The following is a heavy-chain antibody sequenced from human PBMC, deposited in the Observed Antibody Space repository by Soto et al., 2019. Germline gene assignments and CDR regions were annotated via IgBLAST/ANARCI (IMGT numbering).Heavy chain of an antibody. CDR2: IQYNGYS. J-gene: IGHJ6*02. CDR1: GGSITNYY. Sequence: QVQLQESGPGLVKPSETLSLTCTVSGGSITNYYCSWFRQPPGKGLEWIGYIQYNGYSAYNLSLKRRVTMSMDTSRTQFSLMLESVTATDTAVYYCPRHGFGSLHGLVDVWGQGTTLIVSS. CDR3: PRHGFGSLHGLVDV. D-gene: IGHD3-10*01. V-gene: IGHV4-59*08.